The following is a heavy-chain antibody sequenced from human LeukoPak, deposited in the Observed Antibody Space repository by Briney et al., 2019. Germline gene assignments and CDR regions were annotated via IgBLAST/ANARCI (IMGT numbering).Heavy chain of an antibody. CDR2: ISAYNGNT. D-gene: IGHD6-19*01. J-gene: IGHJ6*02. Sequence: ASVKVSRKASGYTFTSYGISSVRQAPGQGLEWMGWISAYNGNTNYAQKLQGRVTMTTDTSTSTAYMELRSLRSDDTAVYYCARSGRWSSGWYSYYYYGMDVWGQGTTVTVSS. V-gene: IGHV1-18*01. CDR1: GYTFTSYG. CDR3: ARSGRWSSGWYSYYYYGMDV.